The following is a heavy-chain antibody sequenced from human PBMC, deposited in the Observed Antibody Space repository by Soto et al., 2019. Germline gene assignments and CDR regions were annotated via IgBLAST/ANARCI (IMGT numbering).Heavy chain of an antibody. V-gene: IGHV3-7*03. J-gene: IGHJ4*02. D-gene: IGHD3-3*01. CDR1: GFTFSSYW. Sequence: HPGGSLRLSCGASGFTFSSYWMSWGRQAPGKGLEWVANIKQDGSEKYYVDSVKGRFTISRDNAKNSLYLQMNSLRAEDTAVYYCARDGIGLLEWLLARSGAALDYWGQGTLVTVSS. CDR3: ARDGIGLLEWLLARSGAALDY. CDR2: IKQDGSEK.